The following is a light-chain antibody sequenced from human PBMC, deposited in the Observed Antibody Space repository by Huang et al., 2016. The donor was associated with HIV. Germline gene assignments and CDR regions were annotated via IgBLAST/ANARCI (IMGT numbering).Light chain of an antibody. CDR2: AAS. J-gene: IGKJ2*01. CDR3: QQIYRSYT. V-gene: IGKV1-39*01. Sequence: DIQMTQSPSSLSASVGDRVTITCRASQTISSHLNWYKQKAGKAPNLLIYAASSLHNGVPSRCSGSGSGTDFTLTISSLQAEDFATYFCQQIYRSYTFGQGTKLEIK. CDR1: QTISSH.